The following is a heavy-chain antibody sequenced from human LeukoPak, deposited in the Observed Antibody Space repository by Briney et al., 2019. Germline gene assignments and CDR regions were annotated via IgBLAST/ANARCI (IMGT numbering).Heavy chain of an antibody. J-gene: IGHJ5*02. CDR2: IYTSGST. Sequence: PSETLSLTCTVSGGSISSYYWSWIRQPAGKGLEWIGRIYTSGSTNYNPSLKSRVTMSVDTSKNQFSLKLSSVTAADTAVYYCARDIAPPPLGWFDPWGQGTLVTVSS. CDR1: GGSISSYY. CDR3: ARDIAPPPLGWFDP. V-gene: IGHV4-4*07. D-gene: IGHD6-13*01.